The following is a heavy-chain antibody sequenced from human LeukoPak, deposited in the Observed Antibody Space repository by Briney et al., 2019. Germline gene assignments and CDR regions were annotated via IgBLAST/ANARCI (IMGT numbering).Heavy chain of an antibody. J-gene: IGHJ4*02. CDR3: AKGRDYYCDY. V-gene: IGHV3-30*02. CDR1: GFTFDDYA. CDR2: VRYDGSEK. Sequence: GGSLRLSCAASGFTFDDYAMHWVRQAPGKGLQWVAFVRYDGSEKFYADSVKGRFIISRDNSKNTLSLQMNSLRIEDTAVYYCAKGRDYYCDYWGQGARVTVSS.